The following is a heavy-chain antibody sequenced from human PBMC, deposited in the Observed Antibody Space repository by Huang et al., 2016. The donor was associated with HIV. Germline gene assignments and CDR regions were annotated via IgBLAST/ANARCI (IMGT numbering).Heavy chain of an antibody. D-gene: IGHD4-17*01. Sequence: QVQLQESGPGLVKPSETLSLTCTVSGGSISGHYWSWIRQPPGKGLEWIGSIYYRGTTNYNPSLKSRVTISVDTSKNQFSLKVSSVTAADTAVYYCAREQAVTSIIEFDYWGQGTLVTVSS. J-gene: IGHJ4*02. CDR2: IYYRGTT. V-gene: IGHV4-59*11. CDR3: AREQAVTSIIEFDY. CDR1: GGSISGHY.